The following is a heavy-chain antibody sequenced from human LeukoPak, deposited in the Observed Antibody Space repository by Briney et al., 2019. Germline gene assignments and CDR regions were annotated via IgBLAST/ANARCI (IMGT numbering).Heavy chain of an antibody. D-gene: IGHD1-26*01. CDR2: MNPNSGNT. Sequence: ASVKVSCKASGGTFSSYAINWVRQATGQGLEWMGWMNPNSGNTGYAQKFQGRVTITRNTSISTAYMELSSLRSEDTAVYYCARGASGSYYDAYYFGYWGQGALGTVSS. V-gene: IGHV1-8*02. J-gene: IGHJ4*02. CDR3: ARGASGSYYDAYYFGY. CDR1: GGTFSSYA.